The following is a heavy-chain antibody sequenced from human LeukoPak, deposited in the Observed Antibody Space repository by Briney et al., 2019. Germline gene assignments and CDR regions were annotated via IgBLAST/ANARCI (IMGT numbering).Heavy chain of an antibody. CDR1: GYTFTSYG. CDR3: ARMYYYDSSGYYYGLFDY. Sequence: ASVKVSCKASGYTFTSYGISWVRQAPGQGLEWMGWISAYNGNTNYAQKLQGRVTMTTDTSTSTAYMELRSLRSDDTAVYYCARMYYYDSSGYYYGLFDYWGQGTLVTVSS. CDR2: ISAYNGNT. D-gene: IGHD3-22*01. V-gene: IGHV1-18*01. J-gene: IGHJ4*02.